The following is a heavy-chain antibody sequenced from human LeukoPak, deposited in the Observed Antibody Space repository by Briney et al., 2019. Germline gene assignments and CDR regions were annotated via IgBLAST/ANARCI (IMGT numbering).Heavy chain of an antibody. V-gene: IGHV3-11*01. Sequence: PGESLRLSCVASGLTFSDTNLAWIRQAPGEGLEWISYIRRVPTDLYYADSVKGRSTITRDNAKNSLYLQMNSLRAEDTANYYCARRARDFGDSHAFDVWGQGTMVTVSS. CDR3: ARRARDFGDSHAFDV. J-gene: IGHJ3*01. CDR2: IRRVPTDL. D-gene: IGHD4-17*01. CDR1: GLTFSDTN.